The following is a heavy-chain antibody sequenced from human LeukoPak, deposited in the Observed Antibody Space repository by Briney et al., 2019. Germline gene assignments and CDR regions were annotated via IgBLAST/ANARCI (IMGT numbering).Heavy chain of an antibody. CDR3: AREEIAAAGTGAYNWFDP. Sequence: ASVKVSCKVSGYTLTELSMHWVRQAPGKGLEWMGGFDPEDGETIYAQKFQGRVTMTEDTSTDTAYMELSSLRSEDTAVYYCAREEIAAAGTGAYNWFDPWGQGTLVTVSS. V-gene: IGHV1-24*01. CDR1: GYTLTELS. D-gene: IGHD6-13*01. J-gene: IGHJ5*02. CDR2: FDPEDGET.